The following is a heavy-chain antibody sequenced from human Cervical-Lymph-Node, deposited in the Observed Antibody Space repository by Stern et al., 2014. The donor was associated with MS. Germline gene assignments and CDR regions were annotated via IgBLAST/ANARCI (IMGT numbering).Heavy chain of an antibody. CDR2: IIPIIGTA. CDR3: ALGGFGHYFEY. Sequence: VHLVESGAEVQTPGSSVKVSCRASGGTFSSSDMSWVRQAPGQGLEWMGGIIPIIGTANYAQKYQGRVTITADESTSTAYMELSSLRSEDTAIYYCALGGFGHYFEYWGQGTLVTVSS. CDR1: GGTFSSSD. D-gene: IGHD3-10*01. J-gene: IGHJ4*02. V-gene: IGHV1-69*01.